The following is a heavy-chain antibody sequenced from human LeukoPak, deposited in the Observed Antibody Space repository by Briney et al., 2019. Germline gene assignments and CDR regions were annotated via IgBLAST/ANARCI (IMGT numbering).Heavy chain of an antibody. CDR2: INPNSGGT. J-gene: IGHJ5*02. CDR1: GYTFTGYY. V-gene: IGHV1-2*02. Sequence: GASVKVSCKASGYTFTGYYMHWVRQAPGQGLEWMGWINPNSGGTNYAQKFQGRVTMTRDTSISTAYMELSRLRSDDTAVYYCARETSLPRFLEWLHWFDPWGQGTLVTVSS. CDR3: ARETSLPRFLEWLHWFDP. D-gene: IGHD3-3*01.